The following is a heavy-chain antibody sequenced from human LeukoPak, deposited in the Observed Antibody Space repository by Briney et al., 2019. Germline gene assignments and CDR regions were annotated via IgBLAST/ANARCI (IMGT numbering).Heavy chain of an antibody. Sequence: SETLSLTCTVSGXSISSYYWSWVRQPPGKGLEWIGYVHYSGSTKYNPSLKSRVTISVDTSKNQFSLKLSSVTAADTAVYYCARGRTGSYYAADYWGQGTLVTVSS. CDR2: VHYSGST. D-gene: IGHD1-26*01. V-gene: IGHV4-59*01. J-gene: IGHJ4*02. CDR1: GXSISSYY. CDR3: ARGRTGSYYAADY.